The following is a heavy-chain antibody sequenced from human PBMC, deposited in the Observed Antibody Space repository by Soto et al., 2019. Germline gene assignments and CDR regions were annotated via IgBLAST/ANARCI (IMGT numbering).Heavy chain of an antibody. V-gene: IGHV1-69*13. D-gene: IGHD5-12*01. Sequence: GASVKVSCKASGGTFSSYAISWVRQAPGQGLEWMGGIIPIFGTANYAQKFQGRVTITADESTSTAYMELSSLRSEDTAVYYCVLNIVATIEGPFDYWGQGTLVTVSS. CDR1: GGTFSSYA. J-gene: IGHJ4*02. CDR3: VLNIVATIEGPFDY. CDR2: IIPIFGTA.